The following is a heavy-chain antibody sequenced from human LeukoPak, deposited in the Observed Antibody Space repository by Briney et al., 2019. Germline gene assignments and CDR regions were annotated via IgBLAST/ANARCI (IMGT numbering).Heavy chain of an antibody. D-gene: IGHD6-6*01. Sequence: GGSLRLSCAASGFTFSSYAMSWVRQAPGKGLEWVSASSGSGGSTYYADSVKGRFTISRDNSKNTLYLQMNSLRAEDTAVYYCAASYSSSDPFDYWGQGTLVTVSS. CDR3: AASYSSSDPFDY. CDR2: SSGSGGST. CDR1: GFTFSSYA. V-gene: IGHV3-23*01. J-gene: IGHJ4*02.